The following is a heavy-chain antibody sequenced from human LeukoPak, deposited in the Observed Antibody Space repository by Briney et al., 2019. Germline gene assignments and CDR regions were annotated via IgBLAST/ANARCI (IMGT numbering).Heavy chain of an antibody. Sequence: SETLSLTCTVSGGSISSYYWSWIRQPPGKGLEWIGYIYYSGSTNYNPSLKGRVTISVDTSKNQFSLKLSSVTAADTAVYYCAREPSPIDGDYGMDVWGKGTTVTVSS. V-gene: IGHV4-59*01. CDR2: IYYSGST. CDR3: AREPSPIDGDYGMDV. D-gene: IGHD4-17*01. J-gene: IGHJ6*04. CDR1: GGSISSYY.